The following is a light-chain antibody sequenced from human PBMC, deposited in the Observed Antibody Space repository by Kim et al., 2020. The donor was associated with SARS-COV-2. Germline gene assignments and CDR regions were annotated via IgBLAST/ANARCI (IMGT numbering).Light chain of an antibody. Sequence: PGERANLYGRASQRVSSNLAWYQQKPGQAPRRLIYDASNRATGIPARFSGSGSGTDFTLTSSSLEPEDFAVYYCQQRSNWPPSITVGQGTRLEIK. CDR3: QQRSNWPPSIT. J-gene: IGKJ5*01. CDR2: DAS. CDR1: QRVSSN. V-gene: IGKV3-11*01.